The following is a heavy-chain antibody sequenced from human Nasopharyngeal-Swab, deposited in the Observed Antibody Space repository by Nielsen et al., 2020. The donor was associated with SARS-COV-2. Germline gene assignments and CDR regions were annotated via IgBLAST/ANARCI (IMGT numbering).Heavy chain of an antibody. CDR2: ISGSDYTT. J-gene: IGHJ6*02. Sequence: GESLKISCAASGFTFSSYAICWVRQAPGKGLEWVSVISGSDYTTYYADSVKGRFTVSRDNSKNTVSLQMNSLRAEDTAIYYCAKDRDSGDDSDDYYHYYGMDVWGQGAPVTVSS. CDR1: GFTFSSYA. V-gene: IGHV3-23*01. D-gene: IGHD5-12*01. CDR3: AKDRDSGDDSDDYYHYYGMDV.